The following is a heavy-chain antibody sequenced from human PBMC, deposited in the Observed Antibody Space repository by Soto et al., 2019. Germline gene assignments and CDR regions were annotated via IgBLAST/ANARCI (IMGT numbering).Heavy chain of an antibody. V-gene: IGHV4-4*02. Sequence: PSETLSLTCAVSGGSINTGNWWSWVRQSPGKGLEWIGEIYHSGTTNYNPSLKGRVSLSVDKSTNHFSLKLKSVTAADTAVYYCGRINGYHFDLWGQGALVTVSS. D-gene: IGHD3-22*01. CDR1: GGSINTGNW. J-gene: IGHJ4*02. CDR2: IYHSGTT. CDR3: GRINGYHFDL.